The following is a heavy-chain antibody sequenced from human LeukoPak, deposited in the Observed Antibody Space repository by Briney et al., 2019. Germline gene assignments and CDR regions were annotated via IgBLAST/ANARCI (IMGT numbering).Heavy chain of an antibody. V-gene: IGHV3-30-3*01. CDR2: ISYDGSNK. CDR1: GFTFSSYA. CDR3: ARDWRGKSGYDIGL. D-gene: IGHD5-12*01. Sequence: GRSLRLSCAASGFTFSSYAMHWVRQAPGKGLEWVAVISYDGSNKYYADSVKGRFTISRDNSKNTLYLQMNSLRAEDTAVYYCARDWRGKSGYDIGLWGQGTLVTVSS. J-gene: IGHJ4*02.